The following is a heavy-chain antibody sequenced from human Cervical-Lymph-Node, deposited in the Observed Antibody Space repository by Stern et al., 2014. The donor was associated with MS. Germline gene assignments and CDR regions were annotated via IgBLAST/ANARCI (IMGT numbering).Heavy chain of an antibody. CDR3: ARGYFIGEPRRRFDP. CDR2: IWYDGSNK. CDR1: GFTFSSYG. D-gene: IGHD2-15*01. Sequence: QVQLMQSGGGVVQPGRSLRLSCAASGFTFSSYGMHWVRQAPGKGLEWVAIIWYDGSNKYYADSVKGRFTISRDNSKNTLYLQMNSLRAEDTAVYYCARGYFIGEPRRRFDPWGQGTLVTVSS. J-gene: IGHJ5*02. V-gene: IGHV3-33*01.